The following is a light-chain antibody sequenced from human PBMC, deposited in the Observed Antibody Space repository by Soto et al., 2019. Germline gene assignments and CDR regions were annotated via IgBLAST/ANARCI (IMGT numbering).Light chain of an antibody. V-gene: IGLV1-51*01. CDR2: DSY. CDR1: SSNVGIND. J-gene: IGLJ2*01. Sequence: QSVLTQPPSLSAAPGQTVSISCSGSSSNVGINDVSWYQHVPGTAPRLLIYDSYKRPSGIPDRFSGFKSGTSATLGITGLQTGDEGDYYCATWDTSQRGVIFGGGTKLTVL. CDR3: ATWDTSQRGVI.